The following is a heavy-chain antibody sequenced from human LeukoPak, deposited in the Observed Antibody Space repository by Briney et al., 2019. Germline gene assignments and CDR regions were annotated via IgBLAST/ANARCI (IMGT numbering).Heavy chain of an antibody. D-gene: IGHD3-10*01. CDR2: IRQDGSER. Sequence: GGSLRLSCAASGFTFSGYWMTWVRQAPGKGLEWVANIRQDGSERYYVDSVKGRFTISRDNAKNSLYLQVSSLRAEDTAWYYCARGQNYYGSGSQTFDIWGQGTMVTVSS. V-gene: IGHV3-7*04. J-gene: IGHJ3*02. CDR3: ARGQNYYGSGSQTFDI. CDR1: GFTFSGYW.